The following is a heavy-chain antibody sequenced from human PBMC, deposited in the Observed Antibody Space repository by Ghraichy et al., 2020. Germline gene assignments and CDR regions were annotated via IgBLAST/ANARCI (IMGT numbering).Heavy chain of an antibody. D-gene: IGHD2-21*02. CDR3: ARDRNCGGDCYFFDY. Sequence: SQTLSLTCTVSGGSISSGGYYWSWIRQHPGKGLEWIGYIYYSGSTYYNPSLKSRVTISVDTSKNQFSLKLSSVTAADTAVYYCARDRNCGGDCYFFDYWGQGTLVTVSS. V-gene: IGHV4-31*03. CDR2: IYYSGST. CDR1: GGSISSGGYY. J-gene: IGHJ4*02.